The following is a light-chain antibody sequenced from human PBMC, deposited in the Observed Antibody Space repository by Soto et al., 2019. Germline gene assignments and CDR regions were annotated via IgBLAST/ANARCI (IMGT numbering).Light chain of an antibody. Sequence: EIVLTQSPGTLSFSPGERATLSCRASQSLNNNFLAWYQQKPGQAPRLLIYGASTRATGIPDRFSGRGSRTDFTLTISRLEPGDFAMYYCQQYDNIPRTFGQGTKVEVK. CDR1: QSLNNNF. CDR3: QQYDNIPRT. CDR2: GAS. J-gene: IGKJ1*01. V-gene: IGKV3-20*01.